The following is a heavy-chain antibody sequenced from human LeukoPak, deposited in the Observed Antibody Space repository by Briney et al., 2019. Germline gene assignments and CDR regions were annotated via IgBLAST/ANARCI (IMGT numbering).Heavy chain of an antibody. CDR3: ARLIDEGYCSGGSCYAGWFDP. J-gene: IGHJ5*02. V-gene: IGHV4-59*08. CDR1: GGSISSYY. CDR2: ICYSRST. Sequence: SETLSLTCTVSGGSISSYYWSWIRQPPGKGLEWIGYICYSRSTNYNPSLKSRVTISVDTSKNQFSLKLSSVTAADTAVYYCARLIDEGYCSGGSCYAGWFDPWGQGTLVTVSS. D-gene: IGHD2-15*01.